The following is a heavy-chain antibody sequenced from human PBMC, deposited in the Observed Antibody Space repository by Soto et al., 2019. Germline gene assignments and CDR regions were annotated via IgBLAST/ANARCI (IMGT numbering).Heavy chain of an antibody. D-gene: IGHD3-22*01. J-gene: IGHJ3*02. Sequence: ASVKVSCKASGYTFTGYYMHWVRQAPGQGLEWMGWINPNSGGTNYAQKFQGWVTMTRDTSISTAYMELSRLRSDDTAGYYCARVLSARYYDSSGYYTRGTDAFDIWGQGTMVTVSS. CDR3: ARVLSARYYDSSGYYTRGTDAFDI. CDR1: GYTFTGYY. CDR2: INPNSGGT. V-gene: IGHV1-2*04.